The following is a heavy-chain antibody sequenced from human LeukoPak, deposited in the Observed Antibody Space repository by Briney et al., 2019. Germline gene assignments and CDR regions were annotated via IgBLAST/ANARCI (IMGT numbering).Heavy chain of an antibody. CDR2: IRYDGSNK. Sequence: GGSLRLSCAASGFTFSSYGMHWVRQAPGKGLEWVAFIRYDGSNKYYAASVKRRFTISRDNSKNTLYLQMNSLRAEDTAVYYCAKASGTYYYDRSGFDYWGQGTLVTVSP. D-gene: IGHD3-22*01. CDR1: GFTFSSYG. CDR3: AKASGTYYYDRSGFDY. J-gene: IGHJ4*02. V-gene: IGHV3-30*02.